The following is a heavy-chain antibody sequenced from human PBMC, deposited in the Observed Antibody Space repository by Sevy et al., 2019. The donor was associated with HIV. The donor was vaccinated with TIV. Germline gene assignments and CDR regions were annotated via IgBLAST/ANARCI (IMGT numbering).Heavy chain of an antibody. V-gene: IGHV1-18*01. D-gene: IGHD1-26*01. CDR1: GYTFTSYG. CDR3: ARLLGSTEFGYYFDY. CDR2: IRPSNGNT. Sequence: VSCKASGYTFTSYGLSWVRQAPGQGLEWMGGIRPSNGNTDNAQKRQGRVTVTTDTSTTTAYMELRGVRSDDTALYYCARLLGSTEFGYYFDYWGQGTLVTVSS. J-gene: IGHJ4*02.